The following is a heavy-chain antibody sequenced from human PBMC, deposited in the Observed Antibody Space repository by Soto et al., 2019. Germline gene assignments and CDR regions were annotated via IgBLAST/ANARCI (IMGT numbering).Heavy chain of an antibody. CDR2: IYYSGST. Sequence: PSETLSLTCPVSGGSISSSSYDWGWIRQPPGKGLEWIGRIYYSGSTYYNPSLKSRVTISVDPSKNQFSLKLSSVTAADTAVYSSGGYSSFVGYYFDYWGQGTLVTVSS. J-gene: IGHJ4*02. CDR1: GGSISSSSYD. CDR3: GGYSSFVGYYFDY. V-gene: IGHV4-39*01. D-gene: IGHD6-6*01.